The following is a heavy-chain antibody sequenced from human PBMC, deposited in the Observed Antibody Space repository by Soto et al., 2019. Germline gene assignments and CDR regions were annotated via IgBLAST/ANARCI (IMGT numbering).Heavy chain of an antibody. V-gene: IGHV1-69*12. D-gene: IGHD3-16*01. CDR3: ARGQTGGGWGYCFDY. CDR2: IIPIFGTA. Sequence: QVQLVQSGAEVKKPGSSAKVSCKASGGTFSSYAIDWVRQAPGQGLEWMGGIIPIFGTADYAQKFQGRVTITADESTRTAYMELSSLRSEDTAVYYCARGQTGGGWGYCFDYRGQGTLVTVSS. CDR1: GGTFSSYA. J-gene: IGHJ4*02.